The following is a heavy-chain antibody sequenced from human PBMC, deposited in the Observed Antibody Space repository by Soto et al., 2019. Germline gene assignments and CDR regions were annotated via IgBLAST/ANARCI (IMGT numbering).Heavy chain of an antibody. Sequence: ASVKVSCKASGYTFTGYYMHWVRQAPGQGLEWMGWINPNSGGTNYAQKFQGWVTMTRDTSISTAYKEMSRLRSDDTAVFYCARGVRVSGTTRINYYYYYYMDVWGKGTTVTVSS. CDR3: ARGVRVSGTTRINYYYYYYMDV. D-gene: IGHD6-19*01. V-gene: IGHV1-2*04. CDR1: GYTFTGYY. CDR2: INPNSGGT. J-gene: IGHJ6*03.